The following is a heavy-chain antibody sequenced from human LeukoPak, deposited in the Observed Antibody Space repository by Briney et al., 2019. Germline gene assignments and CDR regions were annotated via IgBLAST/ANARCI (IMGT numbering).Heavy chain of an antibody. CDR1: GFTFSSYA. V-gene: IGHV3-23*01. CDR3: AKDWATLPSRLSPFDS. D-gene: IGHD6-6*01. J-gene: IGHJ4*02. Sequence: GASLRLSCAASGFTFSSYAMSWVRQAPGKGLEWVSTISATGGGTVYADSVKGRFTISRDNSENTLLLQMNSLRADDTAVYYCAKDWATLPSRLSPFDSWGQGILVTVSS. CDR2: ISATGGGT.